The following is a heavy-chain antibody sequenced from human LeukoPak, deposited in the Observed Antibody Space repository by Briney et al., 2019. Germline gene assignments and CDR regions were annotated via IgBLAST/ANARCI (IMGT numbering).Heavy chain of an antibody. V-gene: IGHV1-69*04. CDR3: ARDNPPYCNGGSCYSY. J-gene: IGHJ4*02. CDR1: GGTFSSYA. CDR2: IIPILGIA. D-gene: IGHD2-15*01. Sequence: ASVKVSCKASGGTFSSYALSWVRQAPGQGLEWMGRIIPILGIASYAQKFQDRVTITADESTGTAYMELSSLRSEDTAIYYCARDNPPYCNGGSCYSYWGQGTLVTISS.